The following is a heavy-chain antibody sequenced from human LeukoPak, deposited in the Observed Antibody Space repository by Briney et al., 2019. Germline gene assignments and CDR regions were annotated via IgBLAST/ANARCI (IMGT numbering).Heavy chain of an antibody. D-gene: IGHD3-22*01. CDR2: INHSGST. J-gene: IGHJ3*02. Sequence: PSETLSLTCAVYGGSFSGYYWSWIRQPPGKGLEWIGEINHSGSTNYNPSLKSRVTISVDTSKNQFSLKLSSVTAADTAVYYCARAPRITMIVVVITMGAFDIWGQGTMVTVSS. CDR3: ARAPRITMIVVVITMGAFDI. CDR1: GGSFSGYY. V-gene: IGHV4-34*01.